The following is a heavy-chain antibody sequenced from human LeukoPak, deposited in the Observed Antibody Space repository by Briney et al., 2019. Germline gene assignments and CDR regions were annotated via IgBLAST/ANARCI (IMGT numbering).Heavy chain of an antibody. D-gene: IGHD2-15*01. V-gene: IGHV3-9*01. J-gene: IGHJ6*02. Sequence: GRSLRLSCAASGFTFGDYAMHWVRQAPGKGLEWVSGISWNSDSIGYADSVKGRFTISRDSAKNSLYLQMNSLRAENTALYYCAKGVVAATYYYYGVDVWGQGTTVTVSS. CDR3: AKGVVAATYYYYGVDV. CDR2: ISWNSDSI. CDR1: GFTFGDYA.